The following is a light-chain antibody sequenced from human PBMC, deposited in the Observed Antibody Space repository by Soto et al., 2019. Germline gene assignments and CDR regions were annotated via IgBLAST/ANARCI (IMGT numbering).Light chain of an antibody. Sequence: EKVMTQSPATLSVSPGERATLSCRASQSISSNLAWYQQKPGQAPRLLIYGASTRATGIPARISGSGSGTEFTLTISSLQSEDFAVYYCQQYDNWPGIFGQGTKLEIK. CDR1: QSISSN. V-gene: IGKV3-15*01. CDR3: QQYDNWPGI. CDR2: GAS. J-gene: IGKJ2*01.